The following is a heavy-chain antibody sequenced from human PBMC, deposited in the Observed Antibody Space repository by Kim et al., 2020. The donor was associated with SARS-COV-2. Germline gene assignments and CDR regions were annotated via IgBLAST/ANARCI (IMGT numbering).Heavy chain of an antibody. CDR3: ARGGGGSGSYLYYYYGMDV. Sequence: ASVKVSCKASGYTFTSYYMHWVRQAPGQGLEWMGIINPSGGSTSYAQKFQGRVTMTRDTSTSTVYMELSSLRSEDTAVYYCARGGGGSGSYLYYYYGMDVWGQGTTVTVSS. CDR1: GYTFTSYY. D-gene: IGHD3-10*01. CDR2: INPSGGST. J-gene: IGHJ6*02. V-gene: IGHV1-46*01.